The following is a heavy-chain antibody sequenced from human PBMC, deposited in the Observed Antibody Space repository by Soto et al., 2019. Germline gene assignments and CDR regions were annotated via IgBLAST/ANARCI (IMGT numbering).Heavy chain of an antibody. J-gene: IGHJ4*02. D-gene: IGHD2-15*01. CDR1: GFTFSSYA. V-gene: IGHV3-23*01. CDR3: AKVVAATRGYIDY. CDR2: ISDSGGST. Sequence: GGSLRLCCAASGFTFSSYAMSWVRQAPGKGLEWVSFISDSGGSTYYADSVRGRFTISRDNSKNTLYLQMNSLRAEDTAVYYCAKVVAATRGYIDYWGQGTLVTVSS.